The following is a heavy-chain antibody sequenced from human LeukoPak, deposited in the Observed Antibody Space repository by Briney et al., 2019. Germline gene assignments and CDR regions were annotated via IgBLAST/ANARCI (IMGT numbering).Heavy chain of an antibody. CDR2: ISSGSSSI. CDR3: ARVTNYYYYMDV. J-gene: IGHJ6*03. V-gene: IGHV3-21*01. D-gene: IGHD4-11*01. Sequence: GGSLRLSCAVSGFSLTAFGMNWVRQAPGKGLEWVSSISSGSSSIYYADSVKGRFTISRDNAKNSLNLQMNSLRAEDTAVYYCARVTNYYYYMDVWGKGSSVTVSS. CDR1: GFSLTAFG.